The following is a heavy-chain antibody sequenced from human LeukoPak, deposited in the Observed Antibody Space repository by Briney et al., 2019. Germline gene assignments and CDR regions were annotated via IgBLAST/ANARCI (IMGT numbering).Heavy chain of an antibody. Sequence: EASVKVSCKASGYTFTSYGISWVRQAPGQGLEWMGWINPNSGGTNYAQKFQGWVTMTRDTSISTAYMELSRLRSDDTAVYYCALSGTRITMVRGVNRNYYYGMDVWGQGTTVTVSS. CDR1: GYTFTSYG. J-gene: IGHJ6*02. D-gene: IGHD3-10*01. CDR3: ALSGTRITMVRGVNRNYYYGMDV. CDR2: INPNSGGT. V-gene: IGHV1-2*04.